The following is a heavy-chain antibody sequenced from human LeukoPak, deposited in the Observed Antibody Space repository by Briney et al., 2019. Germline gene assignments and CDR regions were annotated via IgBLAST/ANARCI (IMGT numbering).Heavy chain of an antibody. V-gene: IGHV5-51*01. D-gene: IGHD2-2*01. CDR1: GYSFTSHW. CDR3: ARGRGYCSSSRCYDFDY. Sequence: GESLKISCKGSGYSFTSHWIGWVRQMPGKGLEWMGIIYPGDSETTYSPSFQGQVTISADKSITTTYLQWSSLKASDTAMYYCARGRGYCSSSRCYDFDYWGQGTLVTVSS. CDR2: IYPGDSET. J-gene: IGHJ4*02.